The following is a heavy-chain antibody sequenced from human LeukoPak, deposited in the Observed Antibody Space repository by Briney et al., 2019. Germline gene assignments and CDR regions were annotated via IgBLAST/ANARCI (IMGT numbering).Heavy chain of an antibody. CDR2: INPNTAGT. Sequence: ASVKVSCKASGYTFTDYYIHWVRQAPGQGLEWMGWINPNTAGTNYEQKFQGRVTMTRDTSISTVYMELSRLRSDDTTVYYCARDPYDYRDAFDVWGQGTVVTVSS. CDR3: ARDPYDYRDAFDV. V-gene: IGHV1-2*02. J-gene: IGHJ3*01. D-gene: IGHD3-16*01. CDR1: GYTFTDYY.